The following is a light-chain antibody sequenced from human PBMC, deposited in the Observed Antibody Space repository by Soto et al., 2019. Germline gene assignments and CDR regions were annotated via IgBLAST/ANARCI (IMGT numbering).Light chain of an antibody. CDR2: GAS. Sequence: EIVWTQSPGTLSLSPGERATLSCRASQSVSSSYLAWYQQKPGQAPRLLIYGASSRATGIPDRFSGSGSGTAFTLTISRLEPEDCAVYYCQQYGSSPTFGGGTKVEIK. J-gene: IGKJ4*01. CDR3: QQYGSSPT. CDR1: QSVSSSY. V-gene: IGKV3-20*01.